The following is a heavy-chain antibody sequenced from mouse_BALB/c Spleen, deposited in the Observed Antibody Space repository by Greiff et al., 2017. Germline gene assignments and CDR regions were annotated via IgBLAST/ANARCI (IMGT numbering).Heavy chain of an antibody. V-gene: IGHV2-9*02. D-gene: IGHD2-1*01. CDR2: IWAGGST. Sequence: VQRVESGPGLVAPSQSLSITCTVSGFSLTSYGVHWVRQPPGKGLEWLGVIWAGGSTNYNSALMSRLSISKDNSKSQVFLKMNSLQTDDTAMYYCARDLLWYFDVWGAGTTVTVSS. CDR3: ARDLLWYFDV. J-gene: IGHJ1*01. CDR1: GFSLTSYG.